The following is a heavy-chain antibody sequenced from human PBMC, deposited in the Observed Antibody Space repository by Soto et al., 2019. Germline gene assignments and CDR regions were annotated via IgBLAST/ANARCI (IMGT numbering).Heavy chain of an antibody. Sequence: ASVKVSFKASVYTFTSYGISWVRQAPGQGLEWMGSISAYNGNTKYAQKLKGRVTMTTDTSTITAYMGLRSLRSGDTAVYYCASDGVYSSSSSGMDVWGQGTTVTVSS. D-gene: IGHD6-6*01. V-gene: IGHV1-18*04. J-gene: IGHJ6*02. CDR3: ASDGVYSSSSSGMDV. CDR1: VYTFTSYG. CDR2: ISAYNGNT.